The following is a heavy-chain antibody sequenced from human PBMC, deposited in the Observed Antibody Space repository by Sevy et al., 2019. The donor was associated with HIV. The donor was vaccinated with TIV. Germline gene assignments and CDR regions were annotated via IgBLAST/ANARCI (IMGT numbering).Heavy chain of an antibody. D-gene: IGHD3-22*01. J-gene: IGHJ4*02. V-gene: IGHV1-46*03. CDR1: GNTFTSDL. Sequence: ASVKVSCKASGNTFTSDLVHWVRQAPGQGLEWMAIINPSDGSTSYAQKFQGRVTMTRDTSTSTVYTELSSLKSDDTAVYYCVRGSMRTPRNFDYWGQGTLVTVSS. CDR2: INPSDGST. CDR3: VRGSMRTPRNFDY.